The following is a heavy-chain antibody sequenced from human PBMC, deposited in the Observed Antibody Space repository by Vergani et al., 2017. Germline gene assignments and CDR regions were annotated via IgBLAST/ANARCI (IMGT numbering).Heavy chain of an antibody. D-gene: IGHD5-24*01. Sequence: QVQLQQWGAGLLKPSETLSLTCAVYGGSFSGYYWSWIRQPPGKGLEWIGEINHSGTINYNPTLKSPFNVSIDTSRDHFSLKLRSVSAEDTAVYYCARDLQVDYWGQGTLVTVSS. J-gene: IGHJ4*02. CDR3: ARDLQVDY. CDR2: INHSGTI. CDR1: GGSFSGYY. V-gene: IGHV4-34*01.